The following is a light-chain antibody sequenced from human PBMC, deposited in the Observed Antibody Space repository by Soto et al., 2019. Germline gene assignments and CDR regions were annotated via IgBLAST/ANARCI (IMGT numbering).Light chain of an antibody. CDR2: GNS. CDR1: SSNIGAGYD. CDR3: QSHDSSLNGWV. Sequence: QSVLTQAPSVSGAPGQRVTISCTGSSSNIGAGYDVHWYQQLPGTAPKLLIYGNSNRPSGVPDRFSGSKSGTSASLAITGLQAEDEADYYCQSHDSSLNGWVFGGGTQLTVL. J-gene: IGLJ3*02. V-gene: IGLV1-40*01.